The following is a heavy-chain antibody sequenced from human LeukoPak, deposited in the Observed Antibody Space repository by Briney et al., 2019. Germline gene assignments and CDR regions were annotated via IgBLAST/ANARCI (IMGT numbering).Heavy chain of an antibody. Sequence: ASVKVSCKASGYTFTSYGISWVRQAPGQGLEWMGWINPNSGGTNYAQKFQGRVTMTRDTSISTAYMELSRLRSDDTAVYYCARSSPGITIFNEYYFDYWGQGTLVTVSS. CDR3: ARSSPGITIFNEYYFDY. CDR2: INPNSGGT. V-gene: IGHV1-2*02. D-gene: IGHD3-3*01. CDR1: GYTFTSYG. J-gene: IGHJ4*02.